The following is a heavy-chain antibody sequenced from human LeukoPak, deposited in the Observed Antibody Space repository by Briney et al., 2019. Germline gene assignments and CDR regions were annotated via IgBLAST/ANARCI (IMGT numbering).Heavy chain of an antibody. D-gene: IGHD3-10*01. Sequence: GGSLRLSCAASGFTFSSYWMSWVRQAPGKGLEWVANIKQDGSEKYYVDSVKGRFTISRDNAKNSLYLQMNSLRAEDTAVYYCARDSWGFGELLTAADYWGQGTLVTVSS. J-gene: IGHJ4*02. CDR1: GFTFSSYW. V-gene: IGHV3-7*01. CDR2: IKQDGSEK. CDR3: ARDSWGFGELLTAADY.